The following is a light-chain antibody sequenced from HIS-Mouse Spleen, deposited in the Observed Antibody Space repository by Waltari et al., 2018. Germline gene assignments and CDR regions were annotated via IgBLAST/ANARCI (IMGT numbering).Light chain of an antibody. CDR1: SPNIGSTY. CDR2: RNN. CDR3: AAWDDSLSGYV. V-gene: IGLV1-47*01. Sequence: QSVLTQPPSASGTPGQRVTISCSGSSPNIGSTYVSWYQQLPGTAPKLPIYRNNQRPSGVPDRFSGSKSGTSASLAISGLRSEDEADYYCAAWDDSLSGYVFGTGTKVTVL. J-gene: IGLJ1*01.